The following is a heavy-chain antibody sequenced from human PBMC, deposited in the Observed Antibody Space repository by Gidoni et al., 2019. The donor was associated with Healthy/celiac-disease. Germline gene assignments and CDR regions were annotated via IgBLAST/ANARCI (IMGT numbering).Heavy chain of an antibody. CDR2: IYYRGST. V-gene: IGHV4-61*01. Sequence: QVQLQESGPGLVKPSETLSLTCTVSGGSVSSGSYYWSWIRQPPGKGLEWIGYIYYRGSTNYNPSLKSRVTISVDTSKNQFSLKLSSVTAADTAVYYCARDAAGSKFDYWGQGTLVTVSS. CDR1: GGSVSSGSYY. CDR3: ARDAAGSKFDY. D-gene: IGHD3-10*01. J-gene: IGHJ4*02.